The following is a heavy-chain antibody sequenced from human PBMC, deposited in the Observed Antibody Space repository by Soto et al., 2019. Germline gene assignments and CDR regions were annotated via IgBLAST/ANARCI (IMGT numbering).Heavy chain of an antibody. Sequence: QVQLQESGPGLVKPSETLSLTCTVSGGSITNYYCSWFRQPPGKGLEWIVYIQYSGYSAYNLSLKRRVTMSMDTSKTHFSLMLESVTAADTAVYYCARHGFGTLHGLVDVWGQGTTVIVSS. CDR2: IQYSGYS. J-gene: IGHJ6*02. CDR3: ARHGFGTLHGLVDV. CDR1: GGSITNYY. V-gene: IGHV4-59*08. D-gene: IGHD3-10*01.